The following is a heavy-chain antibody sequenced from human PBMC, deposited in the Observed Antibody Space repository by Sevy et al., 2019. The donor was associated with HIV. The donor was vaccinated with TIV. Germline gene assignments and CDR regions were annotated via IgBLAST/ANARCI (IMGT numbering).Heavy chain of an antibody. J-gene: IGHJ4*02. Sequence: GGSLRLSCAASGFTFRTHGMHWVRQAPGKGLEWVAVISHDGSYRGYGDSMKGRFTISRDNSKNTLYLQMNSLRAEDTAVYYCAKGPYRGNDFLYRGQGTLVTVSS. CDR3: AKGPYRGNDFLY. V-gene: IGHV3-30*18. CDR2: ISHDGSYR. CDR1: GFTFRTHG. D-gene: IGHD1-1*01.